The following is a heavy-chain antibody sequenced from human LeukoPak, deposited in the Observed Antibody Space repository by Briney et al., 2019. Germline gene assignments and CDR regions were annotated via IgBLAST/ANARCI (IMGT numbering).Heavy chain of an antibody. CDR2: INPRDSHT. CDR3: ARVLTYYFDSSGYYDY. J-gene: IGHJ4*02. CDR1: GYSFTTYW. V-gene: IGHV5-51*01. D-gene: IGHD3-22*01. Sequence: GESLKISCKTSGYSFTTYWIGWVRQMPGKGLEWMGIINPRDSHTRYSPSFQGHVTISADKSISTAYLQWSSLKAPDTAMYFCARVLTYYFDSSGYYDYWGQGTLVTVSS.